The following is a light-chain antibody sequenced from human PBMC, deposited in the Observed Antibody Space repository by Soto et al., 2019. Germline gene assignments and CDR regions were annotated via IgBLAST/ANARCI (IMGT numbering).Light chain of an antibody. V-gene: IGKV3-15*01. CDR2: GAS. Sequence: EIVMTQSPATLSVSPGERATLSCRASQSVSSNLAWYQQKPGQAPRLLIYGASTRATGIPARFSGSGSGTEFTLTISSLQSEDCAVYYCQQYNNWPRWTCGQGTKVEIK. CDR3: QQYNNWPRWT. J-gene: IGKJ1*01. CDR1: QSVSSN.